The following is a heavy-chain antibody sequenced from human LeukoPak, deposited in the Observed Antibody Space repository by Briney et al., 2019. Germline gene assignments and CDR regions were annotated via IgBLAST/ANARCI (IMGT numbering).Heavy chain of an antibody. CDR1: GYTFTSYA. V-gene: IGHV7-4-1*02. J-gene: IGHJ4*02. Sequence: GASVKVSCKASGYTFTSYAMNWVRQAPGQGLECMGWINTNTGNTMYAQGFTGRFVFSLDTSASTAYLQITSLKAEDTAMYYCARAYQPLGGLSLPDYWGQGTLVTVSS. D-gene: IGHD3-16*02. CDR3: ARAYQPLGGLSLPDY. CDR2: INTNTGNT.